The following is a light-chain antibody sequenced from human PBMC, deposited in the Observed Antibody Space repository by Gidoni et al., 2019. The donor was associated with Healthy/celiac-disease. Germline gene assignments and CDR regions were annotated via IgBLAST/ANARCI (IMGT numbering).Light chain of an antibody. Sequence: QSALTQPASESGSPGQSITISCTGTSSDVGSYHLVSWYQQHPGKAPKLMIYERSKRPSGVSNRFSGSKSGNTASLTISGLQAEDEADYYCCSYAGSSTLFGGGTKLTVL. V-gene: IGLV2-23*01. CDR3: CSYAGSSTL. CDR1: SSDVGSYHL. CDR2: ERS. J-gene: IGLJ2*01.